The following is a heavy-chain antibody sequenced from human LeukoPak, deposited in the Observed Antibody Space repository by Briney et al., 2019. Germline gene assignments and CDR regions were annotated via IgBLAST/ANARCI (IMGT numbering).Heavy chain of an antibody. D-gene: IGHD3-22*01. CDR2: ISGSGGST. CDR3: AKADSSGYYYAPYY. CDR1: GFTFSSYA. V-gene: IGHV3-23*01. Sequence: PGGSLRLSCAASGFTFSSYAMSWVRQAPGKGLEWVSAISGSGGSTYYADSVKGRFTISRDNSKNTLYLQMNSLRAEDTAVYYCAKADSSGYYYAPYYWGQGTLVTVSS. J-gene: IGHJ4*02.